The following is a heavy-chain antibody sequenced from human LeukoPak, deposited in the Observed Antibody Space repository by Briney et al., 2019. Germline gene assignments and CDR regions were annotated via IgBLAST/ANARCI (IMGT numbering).Heavy chain of an antibody. CDR3: ARFSSTPKVVPAASGYYFDY. D-gene: IGHD2-2*01. Sequence: SETLSLTCTVSGGSISSGGYYWSWIRQHPGKGLEWIGYIYYSGSTYYNPSLKSRVTISVDTSKNQFSLKLSSVTAADTAVYYRARFSSTPKVVPAASGYYFDYWGQGTLVTVSS. CDR2: IYYSGST. J-gene: IGHJ4*02. V-gene: IGHV4-31*03. CDR1: GGSISSGGYY.